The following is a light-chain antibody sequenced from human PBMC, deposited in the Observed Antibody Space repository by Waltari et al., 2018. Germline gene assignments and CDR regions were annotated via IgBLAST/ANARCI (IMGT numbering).Light chain of an antibody. V-gene: IGLV6-57*04. CDR1: SGSIASNY. CDR2: EDN. J-gene: IGLJ2*01. Sequence: NFMLTQPHSVSESPGKTVTISCTRSSGSIASNYVQWFQQRPGSAPTTLIYEDNQRPSGVPDRFSGSIDSSSNSASLTISGLKSEDEADYYCQSYDYTIHVIFGGGTKLTVL. CDR3: QSYDYTIHVI.